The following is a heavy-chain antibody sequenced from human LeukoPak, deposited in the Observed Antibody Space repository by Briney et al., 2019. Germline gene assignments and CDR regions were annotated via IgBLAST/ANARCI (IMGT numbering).Heavy chain of an antibody. V-gene: IGHV3-74*01. CDR1: GFTFSNYW. CDR2: INPDGTRT. CDR3: TTDTFGKEDF. J-gene: IGHJ6*02. D-gene: IGHD3-10*01. Sequence: GGSLRLSCAASGFTFSNYWMHWVRQVPGEGLVWVSRINPDGTRTSHADSVKGRFSISRDNAKNTLFLQMNSLRVEDTAIYYCTTDTFGKEDFWGQGTTVTVSS.